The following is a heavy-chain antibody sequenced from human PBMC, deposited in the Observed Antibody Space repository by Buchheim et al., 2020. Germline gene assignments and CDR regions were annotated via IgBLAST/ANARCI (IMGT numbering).Heavy chain of an antibody. CDR3: ARGRVRQYQLIGWFDP. CDR2: IYYSGST. Sequence: QVQLQESGPGLVKPSATLSLTCTVSGGSISSYYWSWIRQPPGKGLEWIGYIYYSGSTYYNPSLKSRVTISVDTSKNQFSLKLSSVTAADTAVYYCARGRVRQYQLIGWFDPWGQGTL. V-gene: IGHV4-59*12. D-gene: IGHD2-2*01. CDR1: GGSISSYY. J-gene: IGHJ5*02.